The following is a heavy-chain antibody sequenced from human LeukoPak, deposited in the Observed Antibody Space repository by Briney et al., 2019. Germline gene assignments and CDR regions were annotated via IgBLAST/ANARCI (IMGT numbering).Heavy chain of an antibody. Sequence: ASVKVSCKASGYTFTSYDINWVRQATGQGLEWMGWMNPNSGNTGYAQKFQGRVTMTRNTSISTAYMELSGLRSEDTAVYYCARVFRKWHNGNFDYWGQGTLVTVSS. V-gene: IGHV1-8*01. CDR1: GYTFTSYD. CDR2: MNPNSGNT. D-gene: IGHD1/OR15-1a*01. CDR3: ARVFRKWHNGNFDY. J-gene: IGHJ4*02.